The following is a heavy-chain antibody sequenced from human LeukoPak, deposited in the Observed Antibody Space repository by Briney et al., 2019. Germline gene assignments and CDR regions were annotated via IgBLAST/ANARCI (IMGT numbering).Heavy chain of an antibody. V-gene: IGHV3-74*01. Sequence: GGSLRLSCAASGFTFSDNWMNWVRQAPGKGLVWVSRIVSDGSSSNYADSVKGRFTISRDNAKNTLYLQMNSLRAEDSGVYYCARDMFYSIDYWGQGTLVTVSS. CDR3: ARDMFYSIDY. D-gene: IGHD4-11*01. CDR1: GFTFSDNW. CDR2: IVSDGSSS. J-gene: IGHJ4*02.